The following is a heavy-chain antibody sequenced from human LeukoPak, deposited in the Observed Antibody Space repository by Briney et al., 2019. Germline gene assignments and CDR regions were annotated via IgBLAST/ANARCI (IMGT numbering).Heavy chain of an antibody. Sequence: GESPKISCKGSGYSFTSYWITWVRQMPGKGLEWLGRIDPSDSYTDYSPSFQGHVTISADKSISTAYLQWSSLKASDTAMYYCTIDPYYYDGSGSLDYWGQGTLVTVSS. V-gene: IGHV5-10-1*01. CDR3: TIDPYYYDGSGSLDY. D-gene: IGHD3-22*01. CDR2: IDPSDSYT. J-gene: IGHJ4*02. CDR1: GYSFTSYW.